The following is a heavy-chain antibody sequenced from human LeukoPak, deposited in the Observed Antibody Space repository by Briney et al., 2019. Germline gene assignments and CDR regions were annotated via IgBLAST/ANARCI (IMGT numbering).Heavy chain of an antibody. V-gene: IGHV3-23*01. Sequence: GGSLRLSCEASGFSFPYGMSWVRQAPGKGLEGVSSITNSGENTYYSDSVKRRFTISRDNSKNMLFMEMNSLRVEDAAVYYCAKVPIMIVVNKGSYFDYWGQGTLVTVSS. D-gene: IGHD3-22*01. CDR3: AKVPIMIVVNKGSYFDY. CDR1: GFSFPYG. J-gene: IGHJ4*02. CDR2: ITNSGENT.